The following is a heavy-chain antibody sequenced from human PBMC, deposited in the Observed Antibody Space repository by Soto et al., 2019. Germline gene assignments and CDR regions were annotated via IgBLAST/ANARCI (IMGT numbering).Heavy chain of an antibody. Sequence: PGGSLRLSCAAPGFTFSSYWMSWVRQAPGKGLEWVANIKQDGSEKYYVDSMRGRFTISRDNAKNSLYLQMNSLRAEDTAVYYCARVESSDYYYYGMDVWGQGTTVTVSS. J-gene: IGHJ6*02. CDR3: ARVESSDYYYYGMDV. V-gene: IGHV3-7*01. CDR1: GFTFSSYW. CDR2: IKQDGSEK.